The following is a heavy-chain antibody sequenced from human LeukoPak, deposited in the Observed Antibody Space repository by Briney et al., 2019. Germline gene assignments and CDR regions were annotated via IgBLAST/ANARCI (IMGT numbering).Heavy chain of an antibody. CDR2: TYPDSGGT. CDR3: ARDDNGNSFEY. Sequence: GASVKVSCKASGYTFTGHYMHWVRQAPGQGLEWMGWTYPDSGGTNYAQKFQGRVTMTRVTSISTAYMEVTRLTSDDTAVYYCARDDNGNSFEYWGQGTLVTVSS. J-gene: IGHJ4*02. V-gene: IGHV1-2*02. D-gene: IGHD1-26*01. CDR1: GYTFTGHY.